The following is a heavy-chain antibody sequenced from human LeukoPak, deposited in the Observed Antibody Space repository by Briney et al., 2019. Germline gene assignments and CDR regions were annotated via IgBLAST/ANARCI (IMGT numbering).Heavy chain of an antibody. Sequence: SETLSLTCTVSGGSISSSSYYWGWIRQPPGKGLGWIGSIYYSGSTYYNPSLKSRVTISVDTSKNQFSLKLTSVTAADTAVYYCARHRGYCSGCNCYFSWFDPWGQGTLVTVSS. J-gene: IGHJ5*02. CDR3: ARHRGYCSGCNCYFSWFDP. V-gene: IGHV4-39*01. D-gene: IGHD2-15*01. CDR1: GGSISSSSYY. CDR2: IYYSGST.